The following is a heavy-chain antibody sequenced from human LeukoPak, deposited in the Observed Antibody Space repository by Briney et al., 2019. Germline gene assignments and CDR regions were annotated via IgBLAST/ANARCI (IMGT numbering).Heavy chain of an antibody. Sequence: AETLSLTCTVSGGSISSYYWTWVRQPPGKGLEWIGYAYYTGSTNYNPSLKGRVTISVDTSKNQFSLKLSSVTAADTAVYYGARTYYYESSDYYYYAFDIWGQGTMVTVSS. V-gene: IGHV4-59*01. J-gene: IGHJ3*02. D-gene: IGHD3-22*01. CDR2: AYYTGST. CDR1: GGSISSYY. CDR3: ARTYYYESSDYYYYAFDI.